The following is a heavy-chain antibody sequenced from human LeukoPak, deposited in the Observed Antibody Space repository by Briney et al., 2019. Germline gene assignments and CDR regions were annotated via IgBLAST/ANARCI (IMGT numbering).Heavy chain of an antibody. Sequence: GESLKISCKGSGYNFSSYWIGWVRQVPGKGLEWMGIIYPGDSDTRYSPSFQGQVTISADKSISTAYLQWSSLKASDTAMYYCARFYGDYGYYYYMDVWGKGTTVTISS. CDR1: GYNFSSYW. CDR2: IYPGDSDT. J-gene: IGHJ6*03. V-gene: IGHV5-51*01. CDR3: ARFYGDYGYYYYMDV. D-gene: IGHD4-17*01.